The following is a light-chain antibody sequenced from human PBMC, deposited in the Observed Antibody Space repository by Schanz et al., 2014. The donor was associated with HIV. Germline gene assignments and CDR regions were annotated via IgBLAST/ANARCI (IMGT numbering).Light chain of an antibody. J-gene: IGLJ3*02. CDR3: CAYVGSSTWV. Sequence: QSALTQPASVSGSPGQSITISCTGTSSDVGSYNLVSWYQQHPGKAPKLMIYDVTKRPSGVFNRFSGSKSGNTASLTISGLQAEDEADYYCCAYVGSSTWVFGGGTKLTVL. CDR2: DVT. V-gene: IGLV2-23*02. CDR1: SSDVGSYNL.